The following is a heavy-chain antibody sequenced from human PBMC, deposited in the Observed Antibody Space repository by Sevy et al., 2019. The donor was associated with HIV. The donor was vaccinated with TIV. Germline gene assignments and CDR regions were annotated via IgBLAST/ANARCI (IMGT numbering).Heavy chain of an antibody. CDR1: GFTFNKFA. CDR2: ISRKSLGT. D-gene: IGHD1-1*01. J-gene: IGHJ4*02. Sequence: GGSLRLSCAASGFTFNKFAMSWVRQAPGKGLEWVSAISRKSLGTYYADPCKGRFSISRDDSKNMLYLQMSSLRGDDTAVYYCAKEGNNSPDKFDSWGQGTLVTVSS. CDR3: AKEGNNSPDKFDS. V-gene: IGHV3-23*01.